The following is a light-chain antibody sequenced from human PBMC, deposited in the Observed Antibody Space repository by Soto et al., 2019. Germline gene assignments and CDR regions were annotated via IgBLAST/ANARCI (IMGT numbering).Light chain of an antibody. CDR3: SSYTGTTALYV. Sequence: QSALTQPASVSGSPGQAITISCSGTNSDIGAYNYVSWYQQHPGKAPKLIVSDVRNRPSGVSNRFSGSKSGNTASLAISGLQAEDEADYYCSSYTGTTALYVFGTGTKLTVL. V-gene: IGLV2-14*03. J-gene: IGLJ1*01. CDR2: DVR. CDR1: NSDIGAYNY.